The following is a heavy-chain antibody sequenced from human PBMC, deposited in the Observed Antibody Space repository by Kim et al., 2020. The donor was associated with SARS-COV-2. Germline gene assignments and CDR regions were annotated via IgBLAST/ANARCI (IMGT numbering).Heavy chain of an antibody. Sequence: SQTLSLTCAISGDSVSSNSAAWHWIRQSPSRGLEWLGRTYYRSKWYNDYAVSVKSRITINPDTSKNQFSLQLNSVTPEASAVYYWARVVGYSSGWDYYYMDVWGRGTEVTVSS. D-gene: IGHD6-19*01. CDR3: ARVVGYSSGWDYYYMDV. CDR2: TYYRSKWYN. V-gene: IGHV6-1*01. J-gene: IGHJ6*03. CDR1: GDSVSSNSAA.